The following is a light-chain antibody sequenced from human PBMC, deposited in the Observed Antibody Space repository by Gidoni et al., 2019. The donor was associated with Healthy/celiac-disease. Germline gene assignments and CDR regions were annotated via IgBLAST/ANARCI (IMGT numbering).Light chain of an antibody. CDR1: SSHSGAGYD. Sequence: QSVLTQTPSVSGAPGQSVPISCTGSSSHSGAGYDVHWSQQLPGTAPKLLIYGNSNRPSGVPDRFSGSKSGTSASLAITGLQAEDEADYYCQSYDSSLSGSNVVFGGGTKLTVL. J-gene: IGLJ2*01. CDR3: QSYDSSLSGSNVV. CDR2: GNS. V-gene: IGLV1-40*01.